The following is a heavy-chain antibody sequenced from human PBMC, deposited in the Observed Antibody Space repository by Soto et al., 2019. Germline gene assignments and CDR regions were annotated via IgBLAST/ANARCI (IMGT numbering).Heavy chain of an antibody. CDR1: GYTFTGYY. V-gene: IGHV1-2*02. Sequence: ASVKVSCKASGYTFTGYYMHWVRQAPGQGLEWMGWINPNSGGTNYAQKFQGRVTMTRDTSISTAYMELSRLRSDDTAVYYCASPNPHYYDFWSGYYTDYYYGMDVWGQGTTVTVSS. CDR2: INPNSGGT. D-gene: IGHD3-3*01. CDR3: ASPNPHYYDFWSGYYTDYYYGMDV. J-gene: IGHJ6*02.